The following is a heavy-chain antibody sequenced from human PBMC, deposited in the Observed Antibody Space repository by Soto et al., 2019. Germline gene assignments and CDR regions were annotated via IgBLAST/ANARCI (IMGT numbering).Heavy chain of an antibody. V-gene: IGHV3-23*01. Sequence: EVQLLESGGGLVQPGGSLRLSCAASGFTFSSYAMSWVRQAPGKGLEWVSAISGSGGSTYYADSVKGRFTISRDNSKNPLYLHMNSLRAEDTAVYYCAKEFRGSGYVFDYWGQGTLVTVSS. J-gene: IGHJ4*02. CDR3: AKEFRGSGYVFDY. D-gene: IGHD5-12*01. CDR1: GFTFSSYA. CDR2: ISGSGGST.